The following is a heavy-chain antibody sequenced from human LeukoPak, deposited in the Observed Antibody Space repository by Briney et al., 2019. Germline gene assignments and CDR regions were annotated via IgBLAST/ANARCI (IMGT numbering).Heavy chain of an antibody. CDR2: ISGGGGAT. CDR3: AKSLAPCGGSCYEKHYFDY. Sequence: GGSLRLSCAASGFTFSSYAMTWVRQTPGKGLEWVSAISGGGGATYYADSVKGLFTISRDNSKNTLYLQMDSLRAEDTAIYYCAKSLAPCGGSCYEKHYFDYWGLGTLVTVSS. D-gene: IGHD2-15*01. V-gene: IGHV3-23*01. CDR1: GFTFSSYA. J-gene: IGHJ4*02.